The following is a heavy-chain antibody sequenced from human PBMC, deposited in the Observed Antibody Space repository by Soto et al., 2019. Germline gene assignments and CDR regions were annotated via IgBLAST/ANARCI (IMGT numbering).Heavy chain of an antibody. CDR3: ATIASADGIYYFHY. CDR2: IYYSGST. J-gene: IGHJ4*02. D-gene: IGHD6-13*01. CDR1: GGSISSGGYS. Sequence: QVQLQESGPGLVKASQTLSLTCTVSGGSISSGGYSWSWIRQHPGKGLEWIGYIYYSGSTYYNPSLKSRLNMSVDTSKNEFSLNLSSVTAADTAMYYCATIASADGIYYFHYWGQGTLVTVSS. V-gene: IGHV4-31*03.